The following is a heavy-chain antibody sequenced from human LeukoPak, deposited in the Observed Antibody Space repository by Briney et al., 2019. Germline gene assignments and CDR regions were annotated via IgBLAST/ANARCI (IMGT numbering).Heavy chain of an antibody. CDR1: GGSISSGDYC. CDR2: IYYSGST. Sequence: SQTLSLTCTVSGGSISSGDYCWSWIRQPPGKGLEWFGFIYYSGSTYYNPSLKSRVTISVDTSKSQFSLKLSSVSAADTAVYYCARDSITIFGVPGGRFDPWGQGTLVTVSS. D-gene: IGHD3-3*01. V-gene: IGHV4-30-4*08. CDR3: ARDSITIFGVPGGRFDP. J-gene: IGHJ5*02.